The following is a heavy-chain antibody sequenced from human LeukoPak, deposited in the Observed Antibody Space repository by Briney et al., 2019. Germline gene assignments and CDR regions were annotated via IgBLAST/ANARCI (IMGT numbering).Heavy chain of an antibody. CDR1: GFTFSNAW. CDR2: IRSKTDGGTT. J-gene: IGHJ4*02. CDR3: TTAVAGPYYFDC. Sequence: GGSLRLSCAASGFTFSNAWMSWVRQAPGKGLEWVGRIRSKTDGGTTDYAAPVKGRFTISRDDSRNTLYLQMNSLETEDTAVYYCTTAVAGPYYFDCWGQGTLVTVSS. D-gene: IGHD6-19*01. V-gene: IGHV3-15*01.